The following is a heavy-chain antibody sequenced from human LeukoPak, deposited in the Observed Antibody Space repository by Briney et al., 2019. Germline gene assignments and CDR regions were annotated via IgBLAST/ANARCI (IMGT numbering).Heavy chain of an antibody. CDR1: GYSFSTYW. Sequence: GESLKISCKGSGYSFSTYWIGWVPQMPGRGLEWMEIIYPGDSDTRYSPPFQGQVTISADKSISTAYLQWSSLKASDTAMYYCARISGSGWSIYYFDYWGQGTLVTVSS. D-gene: IGHD6-19*01. CDR3: ARISGSGWSIYYFDY. J-gene: IGHJ4*02. V-gene: IGHV5-51*01. CDR2: IYPGDSDT.